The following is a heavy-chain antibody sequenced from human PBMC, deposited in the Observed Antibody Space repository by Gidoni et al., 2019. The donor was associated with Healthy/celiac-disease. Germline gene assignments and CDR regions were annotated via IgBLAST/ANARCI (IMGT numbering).Heavy chain of an antibody. J-gene: IGHJ2*01. CDR1: GFTFSSYG. D-gene: IGHD2-2*01. V-gene: IGHV3-7*03. Sequence: EVQLVESGGGLVQPGGSLRLSFAASGFTFSSYGMSWVRQAPGKGLEWVANIKQDGSEKYYVDSVKGRFTISRDNAKNSLYLQMNSLRAEDTAVYYCARVVVPAAITSYSSYWFFDLWGRGTLVTVSS. CDR2: IKQDGSEK. CDR3: ARVVVPAAITSYSSYWFFDL.